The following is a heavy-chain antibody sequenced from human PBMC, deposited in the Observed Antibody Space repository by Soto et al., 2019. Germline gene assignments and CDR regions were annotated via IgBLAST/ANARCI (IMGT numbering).Heavy chain of an antibody. CDR1: AGSISGYY. Sequence: PSLTCTVSAGSISGYYWSWIRQPPGKELELIAYIFYDGSAYYNPSLKSRVTISVDTSKNQFSLKLTSVTAADTAVYYCAKVRRIATAGSWFDPWGQGMLVTVFS. J-gene: IGHJ5*02. CDR3: AKVRRIATAGSWFDP. D-gene: IGHD6-13*01. CDR2: IFYDGSA. V-gene: IGHV4-59*01.